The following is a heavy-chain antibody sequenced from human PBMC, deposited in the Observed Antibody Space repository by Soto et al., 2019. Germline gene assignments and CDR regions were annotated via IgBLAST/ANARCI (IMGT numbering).Heavy chain of an antibody. CDR3: ASSFTVPDAIGY. V-gene: IGHV1-3*01. D-gene: IGHD2-2*02. J-gene: IGHJ4*02. CDR1: GYTFTSYA. Sequence: QVQLVQSGAEVKKPGASVKVSCKASGYTFTSYAMHWVRQAPGQRLEWMGWINAGNGNTKYSQKFQGRVIITRETSASTAYMGLGSLRSEDTAVYFCASSFTVPDAIGYWGQGTLVTVSS. CDR2: INAGNGNT.